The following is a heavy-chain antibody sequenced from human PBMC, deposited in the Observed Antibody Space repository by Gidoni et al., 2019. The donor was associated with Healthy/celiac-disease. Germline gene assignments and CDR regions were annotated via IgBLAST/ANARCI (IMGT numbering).Heavy chain of an antibody. V-gene: IGHV1-18*01. Sequence: QVQLVQSGAEVKKPGASVKVSCKASGYTFTSYGISWVRQAPGQGLEWMGWISAYNGNTNYAQKLQGRVTMTTDTSTSTAYMELRSLRSDDTAVYYCARDRPALSLAGSYYYYYGMDVWGQGTTVTVSS. CDR3: ARDRPALSLAGSYYYYYGMDV. CDR2: ISAYNGNT. J-gene: IGHJ6*02. CDR1: GYTFTSYG. D-gene: IGHD3-3*02.